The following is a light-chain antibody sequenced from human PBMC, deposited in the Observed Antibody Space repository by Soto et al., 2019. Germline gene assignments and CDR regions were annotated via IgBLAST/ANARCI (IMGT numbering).Light chain of an antibody. V-gene: IGLV2-14*01. Sequence: QSALTQPASVSGSPGQSITISCIGTSSDIGGYSYVSWYQQHPGEAPKLMIYEVRNRPSGVSNRFSGSKSGNTASLTISGLQADDEADYYCSAYTTSSTLLYVFGTGTKLTVL. CDR1: SSDIGGYSY. CDR3: SAYTTSSTLLYV. J-gene: IGLJ1*01. CDR2: EVR.